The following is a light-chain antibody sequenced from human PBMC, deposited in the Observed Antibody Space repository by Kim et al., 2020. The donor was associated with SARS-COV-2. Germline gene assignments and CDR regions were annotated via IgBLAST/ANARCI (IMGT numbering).Light chain of an antibody. CDR1: SSNIGAGYD. CDR3: QSYDSSLSGWV. J-gene: IGLJ3*02. Sequence: QRVTISWTGSSSNIGAGYDVPWYQQLPGTAPKLLIYGNSNRPSGVPDRFSGSKSGTSASLAITGLQAEDEADYYCQSYDSSLSGWVFGGGTQLTVL. V-gene: IGLV1-40*01. CDR2: GNS.